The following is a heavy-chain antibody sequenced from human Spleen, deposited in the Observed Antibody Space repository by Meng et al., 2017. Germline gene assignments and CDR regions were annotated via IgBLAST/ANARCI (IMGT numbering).Heavy chain of an antibody. V-gene: IGHV4-59*01. Sequence: SETLSLTCAVSGGSISSYYWSWIRQPPGKGLEWIGHIYYIGSTKYNPSLRSRVTISVDTSKTQFSLRLNSVTAADTAVYYCARGGNYFSGASCYRFGMDVWGQGTTVTVSS. CDR2: IYYIGST. D-gene: IGHD2-15*01. CDR3: ARGGNYFSGASCYRFGMDV. CDR1: GGSISSYY. J-gene: IGHJ6*02.